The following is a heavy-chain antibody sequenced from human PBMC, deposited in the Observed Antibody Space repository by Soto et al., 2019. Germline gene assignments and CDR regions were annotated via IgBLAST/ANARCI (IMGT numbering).Heavy chain of an antibody. CDR1: GFKFSSYA. J-gene: IGHJ5*01. V-gene: IGHV3-23*01. D-gene: IGHD3-16*01. CDR3: AKDPRAGGNSAFYFDF. CDR2: ISATGGGT. Sequence: GGTLRLSCAASGFKFSSYAMSWVRQAPGKGLEWVSLISATGGGTYYADSVKGRFTISRDNSDNTLYLQVHSLRAEDSAVYYCAKDPRAGGNSAFYFDFWGQGAQVTVSS.